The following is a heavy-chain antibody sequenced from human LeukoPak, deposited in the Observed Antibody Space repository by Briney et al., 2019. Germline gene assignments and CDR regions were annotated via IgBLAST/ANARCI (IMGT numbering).Heavy chain of an antibody. D-gene: IGHD3-10*01. CDR3: AKSSGFGGLFDS. V-gene: IGHV3-30*18. CDR2: MSKDGSKT. J-gene: IGHJ4*02. CDR1: EFTFSSYG. Sequence: GGSLRLSCAASEFTFSSYGMHWVRQAPGKGLEWVALMSKDGSKTYYADSVKGRFTISRDISKNTLFLQLNSLRAEDTALYFCAKSSGFGGLFDSWGQGTRVIVSS.